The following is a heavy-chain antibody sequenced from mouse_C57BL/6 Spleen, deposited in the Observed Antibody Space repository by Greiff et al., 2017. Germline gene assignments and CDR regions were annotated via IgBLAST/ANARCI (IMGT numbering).Heavy chain of an antibody. V-gene: IGHV6-3*01. CDR1: GFTFSNYW. Sequence: EVKLVESGGGLVQPGGSMKLSCVASGFTFSNYWMNWVRQSPEKGLEWVAQIRLKSDNYATHYAESVKGRFTISRADSKSSVYLQMNNLRAEDTGIYYCTGFIATVVPFAYWGQGTLVTVSA. D-gene: IGHD1-1*01. CDR3: TGFIATVVPFAY. J-gene: IGHJ3*01. CDR2: IRLKSDNYAT.